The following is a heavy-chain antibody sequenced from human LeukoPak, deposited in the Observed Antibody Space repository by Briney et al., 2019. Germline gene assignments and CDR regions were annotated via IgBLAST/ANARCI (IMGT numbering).Heavy chain of an antibody. V-gene: IGHV4-34*01. D-gene: IGHD2-2*01. CDR1: GGSFSGYY. CDR2: INHSGST. Sequence: SETLSLTCAVYGGSFSGYYWSWIRQPPGKGLEWIGEINHSGSTNYNPSLKSRVIISVDTSKNQFSLKLSSVTAADTAVYYCARLLVVVPAAFYYYYYGMDVWGQGTTVTVSS. J-gene: IGHJ6*02. CDR3: ARLLVVVPAAFYYYYYGMDV.